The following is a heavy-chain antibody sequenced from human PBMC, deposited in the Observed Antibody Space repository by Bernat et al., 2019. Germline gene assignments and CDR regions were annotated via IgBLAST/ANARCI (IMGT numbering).Heavy chain of an antibody. Sequence: QVQLVQSGAEVKKPGASVKVSCKASGYTFTSYDINWVRQATGQGLEWMGWMNPNSGNTGYAQKFQGRVTMTRNTSISTAYMELSSLRSEDTAVYYCARGGASIQLWLGARAFDYWGQGTLVTVSS. CDR1: GYTFTSYD. J-gene: IGHJ4*02. CDR2: MNPNSGNT. D-gene: IGHD5-18*01. CDR3: ARGGASIQLWLGARAFDY. V-gene: IGHV1-8*01.